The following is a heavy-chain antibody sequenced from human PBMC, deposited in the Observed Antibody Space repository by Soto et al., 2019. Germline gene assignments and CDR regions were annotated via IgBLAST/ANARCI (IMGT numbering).Heavy chain of an antibody. D-gene: IGHD6-6*01. J-gene: IGHJ5*02. V-gene: IGHV4-34*01. CDR3: ARRGNLEYSSSSFGGWFDP. Sequence: PSETLSLTCAVYGGPFRGYYWGWIPQPPGKGREWIGEINHSGSTNYNPSLKSRVTISVDTSKNQFSLKLSSVTAADTAVYYCARRGNLEYSSSSFGGWFDPWGQGTLVTVSS. CDR2: INHSGST. CDR1: GGPFRGYY.